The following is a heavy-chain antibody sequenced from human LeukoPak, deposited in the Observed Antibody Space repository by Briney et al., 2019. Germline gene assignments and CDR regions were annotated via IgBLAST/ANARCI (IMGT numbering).Heavy chain of an antibody. Sequence: GGSLRLSCAASGFTFSNFWMSWVRQAPGRGLEWVASIKEDGCEKYYVDSVKGRFTISRDNAKDSLYLQINSLRAEDTAMYYCARFPTGFDYWGQGTLVTVSS. J-gene: IGHJ4*02. CDR2: IKEDGCEK. V-gene: IGHV3-7*05. CDR1: GFTFSNFW. CDR3: ARFPTGFDY. D-gene: IGHD4-17*01.